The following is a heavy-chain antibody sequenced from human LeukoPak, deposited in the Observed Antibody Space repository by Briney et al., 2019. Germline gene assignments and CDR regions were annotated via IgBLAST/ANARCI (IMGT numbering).Heavy chain of an antibody. V-gene: IGHV4-39*01. D-gene: IGHD1-26*01. CDR1: GDSIRSSGYY. CDR3: ARHGSAWYDS. J-gene: IGHJ5*01. Sequence: PSETLSLTCTVSGDSIRSSGYYWGWIRQPPGKGLEWIGSVLYGGTSYYNPSLKSRVTISVDPSKNQFSLRLSSVTAADTTVYYCARHGSAWYDSWGQGTLVTVSS. CDR2: VLYGGTS.